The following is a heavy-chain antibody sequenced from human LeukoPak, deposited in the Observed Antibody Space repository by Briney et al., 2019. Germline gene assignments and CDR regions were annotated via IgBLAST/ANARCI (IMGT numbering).Heavy chain of an antibody. V-gene: IGHV4-39*01. Sequence: PSETLSLTCTVSGDSISNNLYYWGWVRQPPGKGLEWLGTIFYSGTTYYNPSLKSRLTMSVDTSKNQSSLKLNSVAAADTAVYYCARHMAHQGGGPIWGQGTMVTVSS. CDR2: IFYSGTT. J-gene: IGHJ3*02. CDR1: GDSISNNLYY. CDR3: ARHMAHQGGGPI. D-gene: IGHD3-16*01.